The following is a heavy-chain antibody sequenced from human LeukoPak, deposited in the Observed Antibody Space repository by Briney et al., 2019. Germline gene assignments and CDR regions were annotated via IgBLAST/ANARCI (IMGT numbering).Heavy chain of an antibody. CDR3: ARSRDYDFWSGTPENYGMDV. CDR1: GGFISTYY. J-gene: IGHJ6*04. D-gene: IGHD3-3*01. V-gene: IGHV4-59*12. Sequence: SETLSLTCTVSGGFISTYYWSWIRQPPGKGLEWIGFISYSGSTYHNPSLKSRVTMSVDTSKNQFSLNLRSVIAADTAVYYCARSRDYDFWSGTPENYGMDVWGKRTTVTASS. CDR2: ISYSGST.